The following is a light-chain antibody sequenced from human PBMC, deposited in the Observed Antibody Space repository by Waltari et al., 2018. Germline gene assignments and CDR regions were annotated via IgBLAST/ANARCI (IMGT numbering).Light chain of an antibody. CDR1: NIRTKT. CDR3: QVWDIDSDPSVV. J-gene: IGLJ2*01. CDR2: DDS. Sequence: SYVLTQPPAVSVAPVRTARITCGGNNIRTKTAHWYKQKPGQAPVMVVYDDSDRPSGIPERVSGSNSGNTANLIINRVEAGDEADYYCQVWDIDSDPSVVFGGGTKLTVL. V-gene: IGLV3-21*03.